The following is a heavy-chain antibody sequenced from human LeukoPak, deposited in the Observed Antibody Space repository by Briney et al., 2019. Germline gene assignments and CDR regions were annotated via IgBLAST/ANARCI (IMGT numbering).Heavy chain of an antibody. Sequence: PGGSLRLSCAASGFSFSSYAMSWVSQAPGKGLEWVSGISDSGGSTSYADSVKGRFTISRDNSKNTLYLQMNSLRAEDTAVYYCAKDRHSSGWYKSFDYWGQGTLVTVSS. D-gene: IGHD6-13*01. CDR3: AKDRHSSGWYKSFDY. J-gene: IGHJ4*02. CDR1: GFSFSSYA. CDR2: ISDSGGST. V-gene: IGHV3-23*01.